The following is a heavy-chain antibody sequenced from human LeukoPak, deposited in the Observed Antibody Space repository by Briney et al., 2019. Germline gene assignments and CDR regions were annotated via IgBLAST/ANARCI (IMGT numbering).Heavy chain of an antibody. CDR3: ARDLSSIYSSTWYFDY. CDR2: IYSSGTT. CDR1: GGSISSYY. Sequence: SETLSLTCTVSGGSISSYYWTWIRQPAGKELEWIGCIYSSGTTNYNPSLKSRLTMSVDTSKNHFSLKLSSVTAADTAVYYCARDLSSIYSSTWYFDYWGQGMLVTVSS. J-gene: IGHJ4*02. V-gene: IGHV4-4*07. D-gene: IGHD2/OR15-2a*01.